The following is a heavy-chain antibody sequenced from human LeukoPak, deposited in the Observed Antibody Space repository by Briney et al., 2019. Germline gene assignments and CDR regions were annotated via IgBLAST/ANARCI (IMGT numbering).Heavy chain of an antibody. J-gene: IGHJ4*02. V-gene: IGHV3-74*01. CDR2: ISSDGSNT. CDR1: GFTFSKYY. Sequence: RSGGSLRLSCAVSGFTFSKYYMHWVRQAPGKGLVWVSRISSDGSNTSYADSVKGRFTISRDNAKNTLYLQMNSLRAEDTAVYYCARGGMTTVTIFDYWGQGTLVTVSS. CDR3: ARGGMTTVTIFDY. D-gene: IGHD4-17*01.